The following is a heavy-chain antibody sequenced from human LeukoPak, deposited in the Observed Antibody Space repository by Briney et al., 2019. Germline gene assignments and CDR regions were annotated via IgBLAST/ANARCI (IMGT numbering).Heavy chain of an antibody. Sequence: GGSLRLSCAASGFTFSSYSMNWVRQAPGKGLEWVSYISSSSSTIYYADSVKGRFTISRVNAKNTLYLQMNSLRAEDTAVYYCARGYYYDSSGYYPFYYWGQGTLVTVSS. D-gene: IGHD3-22*01. J-gene: IGHJ4*02. CDR2: ISSSSSTI. V-gene: IGHV3-48*04. CDR1: GFTFSSYS. CDR3: ARGYYYDSSGYYPFYY.